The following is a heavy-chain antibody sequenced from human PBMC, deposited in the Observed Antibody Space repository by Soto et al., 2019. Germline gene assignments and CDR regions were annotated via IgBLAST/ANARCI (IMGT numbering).Heavy chain of an antibody. J-gene: IGHJ4*02. Sequence: EVQLVESGGGLVKPGESLGLSCAASGFTFTNAWMNWVRQAPGKGLEWVGRIRSKTDGGTPDYAAPVKGRFTISRDDSKNTLYVQMNSLKTEDTAIYYCTTEKGYWGQGTLVTVSS. CDR3: TTEKGY. CDR1: GFTFTNAW. CDR2: IRSKTDGGTP. V-gene: IGHV3-15*07.